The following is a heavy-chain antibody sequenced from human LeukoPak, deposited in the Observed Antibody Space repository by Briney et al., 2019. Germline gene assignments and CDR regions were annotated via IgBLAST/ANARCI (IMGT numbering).Heavy chain of an antibody. J-gene: IGHJ4*02. CDR2: INHSGST. CDR1: GGSISSSSYY. D-gene: IGHD5-24*01. Sequence: SETLSLTCTVSGGSISSSSYYWSWIRQPPGKGLEWIGEINHSGSTNYNPSLKSRVTISVDTSKNQFSLKLSSVTAADTAVYYCARGGDGYNYHFDYWGQGTLVTVSS. V-gene: IGHV4-39*07. CDR3: ARGGDGYNYHFDY.